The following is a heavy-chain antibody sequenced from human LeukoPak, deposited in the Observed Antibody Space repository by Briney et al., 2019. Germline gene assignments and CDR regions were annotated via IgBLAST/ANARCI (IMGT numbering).Heavy chain of an antibody. CDR1: GYTFTSYD. CDR2: MNPNSGNT. Sequence: ASVKVSCKASGYTFTSYDINWVRQATGQGLEWMGWMNPNSGNTGYAQKFQGRVTITRNTSISTAYMELSSLRSEDTAVYYCARDYDILTVVGYWGQGTLVTVSS. J-gene: IGHJ4*02. D-gene: IGHD3-9*01. CDR3: ARDYDILTVVGY. V-gene: IGHV1-8*03.